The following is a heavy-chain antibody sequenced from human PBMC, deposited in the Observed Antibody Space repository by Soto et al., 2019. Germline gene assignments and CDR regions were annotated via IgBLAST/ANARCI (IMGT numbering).Heavy chain of an antibody. J-gene: IGHJ6*02. V-gene: IGHV3-30*18. D-gene: IGHD6-19*01. Sequence: QVQLVESGGGVVQPGRSLRLSCAASAFTFSSYGMHWVRQAPGKELEWVAVISYDGSNKYYADSVKGRFTISRDNSKNTLYLQMSSMRAEDTAVYYCVKDGSSGWPYYYGMDVWGQGTTVTVSS. CDR3: VKDGSSGWPYYYGMDV. CDR1: AFTFSSYG. CDR2: ISYDGSNK.